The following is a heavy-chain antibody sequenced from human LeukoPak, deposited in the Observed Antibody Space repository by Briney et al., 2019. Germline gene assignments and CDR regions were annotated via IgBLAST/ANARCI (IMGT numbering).Heavy chain of an antibody. CDR1: GGTVTTYT. V-gene: IGHV1-69*13. D-gene: IGHD2-15*01. J-gene: IGHJ5*02. CDR2: IIPIFGTP. CDR3: ARGPSAYCSGGSCYSGSAWFDP. Sequence: AASVNVSCKASGGTVTTYTLTWVRQAPGQGLEWMGGIIPIFGTPNYAQKFQGRVTITADESTSTAYMELSSLRSEDTAVYYCARGPSAYCSGGSCYSGSAWFDPWGQGTLVTVSS.